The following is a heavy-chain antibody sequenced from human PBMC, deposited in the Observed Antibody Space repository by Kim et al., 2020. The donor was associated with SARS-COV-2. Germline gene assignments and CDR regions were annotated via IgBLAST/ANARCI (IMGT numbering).Heavy chain of an antibody. V-gene: IGHV1-18*01. CDR2: T. J-gene: IGHJ2*01. CDR3: ARDRGWYFDL. Sequence: TNYAQKLQGRVTMTTDTSTSTAYMELRSLRSDDTAVYYCARDRGWYFDLWGRGTLVTVSS.